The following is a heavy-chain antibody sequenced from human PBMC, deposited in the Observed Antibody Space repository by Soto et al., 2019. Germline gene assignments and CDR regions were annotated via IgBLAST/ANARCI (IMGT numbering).Heavy chain of an antibody. D-gene: IGHD3-16*01. V-gene: IGHV3-11*06. CDR2: ISSSSSYT. Sequence: LRLSWAASGFTGSDYYMSWIRQAPGEGLEWVAYISSSSSYTYYADSVKGRLPISRDNAKNSLYLQMNRLRAEDTAVYYCARGVAGTFGGKNYGMDVWGQGTPVTVSS. CDR3: ARGVAGTFGGKNYGMDV. J-gene: IGHJ6*02. CDR1: GFTGSDYY.